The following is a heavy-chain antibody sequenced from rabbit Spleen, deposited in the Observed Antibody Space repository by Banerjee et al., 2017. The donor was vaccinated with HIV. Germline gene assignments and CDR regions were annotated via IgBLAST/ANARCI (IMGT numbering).Heavy chain of an antibody. D-gene: IGHD1-1*01. V-gene: IGHV1S40*01. CDR2: VDVGSSGFT. J-gene: IGHJ4*01. CDR3: ARGDSGHYIAYNL. Sequence: VESGGDLVKPGASLTLTCTASGVSFSFSNYMCWVRQAPGKGLEWIGCVDVGSSGFTYFANWAKGRFTISKTSSTTVTLQMTSLTAADTATYFCARGDSGHYIAYNLWGPGTLVTVS. CDR1: GVSFSFSNY.